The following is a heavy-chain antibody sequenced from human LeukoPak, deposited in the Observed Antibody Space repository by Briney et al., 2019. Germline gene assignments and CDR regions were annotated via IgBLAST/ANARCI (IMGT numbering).Heavy chain of an antibody. CDR3: ARDLGTYYYDSSGYYYSGYFDY. V-gene: IGHV4-59*01. Sequence: SETLSLTCAVYGGSFSGYYWSWIRQPPGKGLEWIGYIYYSGSTNYNPSLKSRVTISVDTSKNQFSLKLSSVTAADTAVYYCARDLGTYYYDSSGYYYSGYFDYWGQGTLVTVSS. J-gene: IGHJ4*02. CDR2: IYYSGST. CDR1: GGSFSGYY. D-gene: IGHD3-22*01.